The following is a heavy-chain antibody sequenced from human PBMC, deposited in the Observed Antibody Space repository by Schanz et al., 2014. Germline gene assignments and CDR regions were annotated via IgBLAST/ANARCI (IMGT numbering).Heavy chain of an antibody. CDR1: GLNFDYYG. J-gene: IGHJ3*02. CDR3: ARGIITMVRGGDVGAFDI. D-gene: IGHD3-10*01. CDR2: IGYDGSEK. V-gene: IGHV3-33*01. Sequence: QVQLVESGGGVVQPGRSLRLSCATSGLNFDYYGMNWVRQAPGKGLEWVANIGYDGSEKYYVDSVKGRFTISRDNAKNSLFLQMNSLSAEDTAVYYCARGIITMVRGGDVGAFDIWGQGTMVTVSS.